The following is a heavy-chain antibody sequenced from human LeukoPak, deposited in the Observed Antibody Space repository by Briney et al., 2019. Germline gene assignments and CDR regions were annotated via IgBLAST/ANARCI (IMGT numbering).Heavy chain of an antibody. CDR2: ISAYNGNT. CDR1: GYTFASYG. J-gene: IGHJ2*01. D-gene: IGHD5-18*01. V-gene: IGHV1-18*01. CDR3: ARGSGVDTPAWDTFDL. Sequence: ASVKVSCKASGYTFASYGISWVRQAPGQGLEWMGWISAYNGNTNYAQKLQGRVTMTTDTSTSTAYMELRSLRSDDTAVYYCARGSGVDTPAWDTFDLWGRGTLVTVSS.